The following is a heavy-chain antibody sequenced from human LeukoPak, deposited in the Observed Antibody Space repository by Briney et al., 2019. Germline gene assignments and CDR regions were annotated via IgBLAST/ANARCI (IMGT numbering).Heavy chain of an antibody. V-gene: IGHV4-30-2*01. CDR3: ARDQGYCSSTSCENYYYYGMDV. Sequence: PSETLSLTCAVSGGSISSGGYSWSWIRQPPGKGLEWIGYIYHSGSTYYNPSLKSRVTISADRSKNQFSLKLSSVTAADTAVYYCARDQGYCSSTSCENYYYYGMDVWGKGTTVTVSS. J-gene: IGHJ6*04. CDR1: GGSISSGGYS. CDR2: IYHSGST. D-gene: IGHD2-2*01.